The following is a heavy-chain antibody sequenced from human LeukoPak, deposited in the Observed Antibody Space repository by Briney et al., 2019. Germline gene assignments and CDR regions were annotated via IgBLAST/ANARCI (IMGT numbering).Heavy chain of an antibody. D-gene: IGHD4-23*01. CDR3: AKDPIPLITHVGGFFDY. CDR1: EYTFTTFD. V-gene: IGHV1-8*01. CDR2: INPNNGNT. J-gene: IGHJ4*02. Sequence: ASVKVSCKASEYTFTTFDINWVRQATGQGLEWMGWINPNNGNTGFAQKFQGRVTMTRNISLSTAYIELTSLKSEDTAVYYCAKDPIPLITHVGGFFDYWGQGTLVTVSS.